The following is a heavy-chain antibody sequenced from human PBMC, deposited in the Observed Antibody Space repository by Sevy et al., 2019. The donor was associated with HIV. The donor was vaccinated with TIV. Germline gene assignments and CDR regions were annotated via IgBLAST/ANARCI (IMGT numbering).Heavy chain of an antibody. D-gene: IGHD3-10*01. CDR2: ISAYNGNT. CDR1: GYTLTSYG. Sequence: ASVKVSCKASGYTLTSYGISWVRQAPGQGLEWMGWISAYNGNTNYAQKLQGRVTMTTDTSTSTAYMELRSLRSDDTAVYYCARDLDGSGSYRLGYWGQGTLVTVSS. V-gene: IGHV1-18*01. J-gene: IGHJ4*02. CDR3: ARDLDGSGSYRLGY.